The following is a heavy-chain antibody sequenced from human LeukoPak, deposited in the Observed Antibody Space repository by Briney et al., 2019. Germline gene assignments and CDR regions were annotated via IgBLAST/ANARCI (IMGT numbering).Heavy chain of an antibody. CDR2: IDWDDDK. J-gene: IGHJ3*02. V-gene: IGHV2-70*11. Sequence: SGPTLVNLPQPLTLTCAFYGFSLTTSGRCVSWIRQPPVKALEYLARIDWDDDKYYSTSLKTRLNISKDTTTNQVVLTMTNMDPVDTATYYCARMRVGGSYHDAFDIWGQGTMVTVSS. CDR1: GFSLTTSGRC. D-gene: IGHD1-26*01. CDR3: ARMRVGGSYHDAFDI.